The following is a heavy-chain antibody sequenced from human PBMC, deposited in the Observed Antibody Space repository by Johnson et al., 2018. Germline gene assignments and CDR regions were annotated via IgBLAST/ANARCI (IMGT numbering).Heavy chain of an antibody. V-gene: IGHV3-9*01. J-gene: IGHJ6*02. CDR3: AKDRGYCSRTSCPTYYYYGMDV. D-gene: IGHD2-2*01. Sequence: VQLVQSGGGLVQPGRSLRLSCAASGFTFDDYAMHWVRQAPGKGLEWVSGISGNRGSMGYADSVKGRSLISRDNAKNSLYLQMNSLRTEDTALYYCAKDRGYCSRTSCPTYYYYGMDVGGQGTTVTVSS. CDR2: ISGNRGSM. CDR1: GFTFDDYA.